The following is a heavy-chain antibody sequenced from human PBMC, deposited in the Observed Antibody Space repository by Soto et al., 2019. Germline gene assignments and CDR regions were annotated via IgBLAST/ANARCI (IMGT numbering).Heavy chain of an antibody. D-gene: IGHD2-8*01. V-gene: IGHV1-46*01. CDR3: ARARMHQGPYFFDY. CDR2: VTPSDGSP. J-gene: IGHJ4*02. Sequence: QVHLVQSGAEVKKPGVSVKVSCEASEYTFTSYYIHWVRQAPGQGFEWMGIVTPSDGSPTYAPKFQGRVTMTKDTSTSTVYMELSSLRSEDTAVYYCARARMHQGPYFFDYWGQGTLVTVSS. CDR1: EYTFTSYY.